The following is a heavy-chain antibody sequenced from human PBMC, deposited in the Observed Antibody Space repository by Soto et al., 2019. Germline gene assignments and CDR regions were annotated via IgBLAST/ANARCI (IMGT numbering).Heavy chain of an antibody. CDR1: GFTFENYP. V-gene: IGHV3-9*01. CDR2: ISWNSAGI. Sequence: EVQLVESGGGLVKPGRSLRLSCVASGFTFENYPMHWVRQAPGKGLEWVAGISWNSAGIGYADSVTGRFTISRDNAKNSLYLQMNSLRREDTALYYCVKRARRNWSYDYWGQGTLVTVSS. CDR3: VKRARRNWSYDY. J-gene: IGHJ4*02.